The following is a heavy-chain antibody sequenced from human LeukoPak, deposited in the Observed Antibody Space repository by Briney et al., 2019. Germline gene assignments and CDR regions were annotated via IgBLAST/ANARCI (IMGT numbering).Heavy chain of an antibody. Sequence: GGSLRLSCEASVFIFIAYAMTWVRQAPGQGLEWVSSIGSDNKPHYSESVKGRFAISRDNSKSMLFPQLNSLRAEDTAVYYCSRYLRYHVAMDVWGQGTTVTVSS. CDR3: SRYLRYHVAMDV. CDR2: IGSDNKP. J-gene: IGHJ6*02. CDR1: VFIFIAYA. V-gene: IGHV3-23*05. D-gene: IGHD1-26*01.